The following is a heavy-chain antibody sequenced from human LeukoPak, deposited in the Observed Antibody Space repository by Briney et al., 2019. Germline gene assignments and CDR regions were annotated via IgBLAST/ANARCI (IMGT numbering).Heavy chain of an antibody. J-gene: IGHJ4*02. CDR1: GFTFTTYG. D-gene: IGHD3-9*01. CDR3: ARGDILTGYNY. V-gene: IGHV3-21*01. Sequence: GGSLRLSCESSGFTFTTYGMTWVRQAQGKGLEWVSIISSGSSAIFSADALKGRFTISRDNAKNSLYLQMNSLRAEDTAVYYCARGDILTGYNYWGQGTLVTVSS. CDR2: ISSGSSAI.